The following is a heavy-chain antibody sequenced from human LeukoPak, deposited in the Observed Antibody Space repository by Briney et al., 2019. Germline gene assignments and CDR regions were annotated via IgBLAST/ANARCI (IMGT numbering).Heavy chain of an antibody. CDR2: IYYSGST. V-gene: IGHV4-30-4*01. CDR1: GGSISSGDYY. J-gene: IGHJ6*02. Sequence: SETLSLTCTVSGGSISSGDYYWSWIRQPPGKGLEWIGYIYYSGSTYYNPSLKSRVTISVDTSKNQFSLRLSSVTAADTAVYYCARGPEVTTPYYYGMDVWGQGTTVTVSS. D-gene: IGHD4-17*01. CDR3: ARGPEVTTPYYYGMDV.